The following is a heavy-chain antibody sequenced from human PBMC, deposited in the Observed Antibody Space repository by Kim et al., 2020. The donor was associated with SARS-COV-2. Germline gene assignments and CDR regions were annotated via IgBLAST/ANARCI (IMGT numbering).Heavy chain of an antibody. V-gene: IGHV1-46*01. CDR2: INPSGGST. J-gene: IGHJ6*02. CDR3: ARGVRGFGEYPTRLNGMDV. D-gene: IGHD3-10*01. Sequence: ASVKVSCKASGYTFTSYYMHWVRQAPGQGLEWMGIINPSGGSTSYAQKFQGRVTMTRDTSTSTVYMELSSLRSEDTAVYYCARGVRGFGEYPTRLNGMDVWGQGTTVTVSS. CDR1: GYTFTSYY.